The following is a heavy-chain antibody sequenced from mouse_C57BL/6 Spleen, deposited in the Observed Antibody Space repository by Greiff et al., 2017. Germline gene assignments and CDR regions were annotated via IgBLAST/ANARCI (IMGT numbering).Heavy chain of an antibody. CDR1: GYTFTDYY. CDR3: SHYYGSSNGYFDV. D-gene: IGHD1-1*01. CDR2: IGPGSGST. J-gene: IGHJ1*03. V-gene: IGHV1-77*01. Sequence: VQLQQSGAELVKPGASVKISCKASGYTFTDYYINWVKQRPGQGLEWIGKIGPGSGSTYYNEKFKGKATLTADKSSSTAYMQLSSLTSEDSAVXFCSHYYGSSNGYFDVWGTGTTVTVSS.